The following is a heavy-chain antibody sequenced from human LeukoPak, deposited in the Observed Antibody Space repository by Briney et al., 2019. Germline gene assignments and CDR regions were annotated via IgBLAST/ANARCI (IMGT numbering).Heavy chain of an antibody. D-gene: IGHD6-13*01. CDR3: ARRDSSSCIDY. J-gene: IGHJ4*02. Sequence: SETLFLTCTVSGGSISNYYWSWIRQPPGKGLDWIGYIYYSGSTNYNPSLKSRVTISVDTSKNQFSLKLSSVTAADTAVYYCARRDSSSCIDYWGQGTLVTVSS. CDR2: IYYSGST. CDR1: GGSISNYY. V-gene: IGHV4-59*08.